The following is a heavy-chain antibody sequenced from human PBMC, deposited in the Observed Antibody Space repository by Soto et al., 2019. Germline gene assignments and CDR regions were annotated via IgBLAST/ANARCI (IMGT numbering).Heavy chain of an antibody. D-gene: IGHD4-17*01. CDR3: ARQTPGTYGGNLDY. V-gene: IGHV4-59*01. CDR1: GASISRYY. Sequence: PSETLSLTCTVSGASISRYYWSWIRQPPGKGLEWIGYIYYSGSTNYNPSLKSRATISVDTSKNQFSLKLSSMTAADTAVYYCARQTPGTYGGNLDYWGQGTLVTVSS. CDR2: IYYSGST. J-gene: IGHJ4*02.